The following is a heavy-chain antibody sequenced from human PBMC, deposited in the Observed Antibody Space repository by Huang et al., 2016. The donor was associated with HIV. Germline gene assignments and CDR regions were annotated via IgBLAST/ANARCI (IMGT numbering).Heavy chain of an antibody. V-gene: IGHV5-51*03. CDR2: IYPGYSAT. CDR3: ARSGDNPPDAFHI. Sequence: EVQLVQSGAEVKKPGEYLKISCKVSDYSFASLWMVWVRQRPGEVRGWSVIIYPGYSATRYSPSVKGQVNSSADKSISTSYLQWNSLKASDTAMYYCARSGDNPPDAFHIWGQGTGVTVSS. CDR1: DYSFASLW. D-gene: IGHD1-20*01. J-gene: IGHJ3*02.